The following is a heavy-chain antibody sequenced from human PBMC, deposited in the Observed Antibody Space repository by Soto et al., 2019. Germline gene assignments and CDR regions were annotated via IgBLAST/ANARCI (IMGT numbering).Heavy chain of an antibody. D-gene: IGHD7-27*01. CDR2: ISGSGGST. CDR3: AKDPTEANWGVDY. V-gene: IGHV3-23*01. Sequence: EVQLLESGGGLVQPGGSLRLSCAASGFTFSSYAMSWVRQAPGKGLEWVSAISGSGGSTYYADSVKGRFTIARDNSKNTLYLQMNSLRAEETAVYYCAKDPTEANWGVDYWGQGTLVTVSS. J-gene: IGHJ4*02. CDR1: GFTFSSYA.